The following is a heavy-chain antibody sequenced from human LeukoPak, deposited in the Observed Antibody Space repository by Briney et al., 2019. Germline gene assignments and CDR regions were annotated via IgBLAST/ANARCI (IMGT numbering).Heavy chain of an antibody. Sequence: AAVKVSCKASGYTFTSYDINWVRQATAQGLEWMGWMNPNSGNTGNAQKVQGRVTITRNTSISTAYMELSSLRSEDTGVYYCARGLYSSSSRPTSEEFDYWGQGTLVTVSS. CDR1: GYTFTSYD. V-gene: IGHV1-8*03. CDR3: ARGLYSSSSRPTSEEFDY. CDR2: MNPNSGNT. D-gene: IGHD6-6*01. J-gene: IGHJ4*02.